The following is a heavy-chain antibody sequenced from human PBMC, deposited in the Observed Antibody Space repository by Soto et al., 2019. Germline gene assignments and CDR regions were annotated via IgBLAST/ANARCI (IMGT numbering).Heavy chain of an antibody. D-gene: IGHD6-19*01. CDR3: ATNPSGFGAFDT. CDR1: GYSFMSYT. CDR2: INTGNGFP. V-gene: IGHV1-3*04. Sequence: QAQLVQSGAEVKKPGASVKVSCRASGYSFMSYTLYWLRQAPRQRLEWMGWINTGNGFPKYSQNFQGRVTFTRDTSTNTAYMDLGSLTSEDTAVYYCATNPSGFGAFDTWGQGTMVAVSS. J-gene: IGHJ3*02.